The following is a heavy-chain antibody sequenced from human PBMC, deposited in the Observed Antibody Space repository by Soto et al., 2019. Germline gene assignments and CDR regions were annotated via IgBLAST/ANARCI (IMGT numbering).Heavy chain of an antibody. CDR2: IKEDGSEE. Sequence: GGSLRLSCAASGFTFSNSWMNWVRQAPGKGLEWVAGIKEDGSEEYYVDYVKGRFTISRDNVENSLYLQMNSLRGEDTAVYFCARDRGYSCFDYWGLGTLVTVSS. CDR1: GFTFSNSW. D-gene: IGHD5-18*01. J-gene: IGHJ4*02. CDR3: ARDRGYSCFDY. V-gene: IGHV3-7*01.